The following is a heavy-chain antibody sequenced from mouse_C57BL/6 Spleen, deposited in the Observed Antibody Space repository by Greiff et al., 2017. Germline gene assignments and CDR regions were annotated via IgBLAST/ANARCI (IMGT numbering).Heavy chain of an antibody. D-gene: IGHD2-4*01. Sequence: QVQLQQPGAELVRPGSSVKLSCKASGYTFTSYWMDWVKQRPGQGLEWIGNIYPSDSATHYNQKFKDKATLTVDKSSSTAYMQLSSLTSEDSAVYYCARGDDYTDYWGQGTTLTVSS. CDR1: GYTFTSYW. J-gene: IGHJ2*01. CDR2: IYPSDSAT. CDR3: ARGDDYTDY. V-gene: IGHV1-61*01.